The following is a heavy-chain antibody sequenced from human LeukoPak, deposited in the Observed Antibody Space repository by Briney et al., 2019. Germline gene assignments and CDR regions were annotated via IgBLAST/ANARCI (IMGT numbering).Heavy chain of an antibody. CDR3: ATSTYFHSSAYYYFEN. V-gene: IGHV1-24*01. D-gene: IGHD3-22*01. J-gene: IGHJ4*02. CDR1: GYTLTGLS. CDR2: FDPEDGER. Sequence: GASVKVSCKVSGYTLTGLSMHWVRQTPGKGLEWMGNFDPEDGERIYAQQFQGRVTMTEDTSTDTAYMELSSLRSEDTAVYYCATSTYFHSSAYYYFENWGQGTLLTVSS.